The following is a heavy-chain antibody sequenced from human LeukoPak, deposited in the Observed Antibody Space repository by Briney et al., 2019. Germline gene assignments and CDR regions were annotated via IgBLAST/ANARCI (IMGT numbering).Heavy chain of an antibody. CDR2: INSDGSST. J-gene: IGHJ4*02. D-gene: IGHD2-15*01. Sequence: PGGSLRLSCAASGLTFGNYAMNWVRQAPGKGLVWVSRINSDGSSTSYADSVKGRFTISRDNAKNTLYLQMNSLRAEDTAVYYCARDGRYCSGGSCYSGIIDYWGQGTPVTVSS. V-gene: IGHV3-74*01. CDR1: GLTFGNYA. CDR3: ARDGRYCSGGSCYSGIIDY.